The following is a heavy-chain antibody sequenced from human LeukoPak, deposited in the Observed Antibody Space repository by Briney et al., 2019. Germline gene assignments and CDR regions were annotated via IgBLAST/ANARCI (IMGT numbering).Heavy chain of an antibody. CDR2: ISAYNGNT. Sequence: ASVKVSCKASGYTFTSYGISWVRQAPGQGLEWMGWISAYNGNTNYAQKLQGRVTMTTDTSTSTAYMELRSLRSDDTAVYYCARVPYRYYGSGSFQFDYWGQGTLVTVSS. D-gene: IGHD3-10*01. CDR1: GYTFTSYG. CDR3: ARVPYRYYGSGSFQFDY. J-gene: IGHJ4*02. V-gene: IGHV1-18*01.